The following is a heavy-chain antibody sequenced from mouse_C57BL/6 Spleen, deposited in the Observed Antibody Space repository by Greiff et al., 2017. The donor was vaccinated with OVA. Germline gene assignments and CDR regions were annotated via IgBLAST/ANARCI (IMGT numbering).Heavy chain of an antibody. CDR1: GYTFTSYW. J-gene: IGHJ2*01. V-gene: IGHV1-69*01. Sequence: QVQLQQPGAELVMPGASVKLSCKASGYTFTSYWMHWVKQRPGQGLEWIGEIDPSDSYTNYNQKFKGKSTLTVDKSSSTAYMQLSSLTAEDAAVYYCARGDGSGGYWGQGTTRTVSS. CDR2: IDPSDSYT. D-gene: IGHD1-1*01. CDR3: ARGDGSGGY.